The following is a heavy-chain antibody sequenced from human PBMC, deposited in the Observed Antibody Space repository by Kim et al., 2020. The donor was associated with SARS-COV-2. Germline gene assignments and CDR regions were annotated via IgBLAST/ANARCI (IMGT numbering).Heavy chain of an antibody. D-gene: IGHD6-19*01. V-gene: IGHV4-34*01. Sequence: SETLSLTCAVYGGSFSGYYWSWIRQPPGKGLEWIGEINHSGSTNYNPSLKSRVTISVDTSKNQFSLKLSSVTAADTAVYYCARGLRWAVAGTYYFDYWG. CDR1: GGSFSGYY. CDR3: ARGLRWAVAGTYYFDY. CDR2: INHSGST. J-gene: IGHJ4*01.